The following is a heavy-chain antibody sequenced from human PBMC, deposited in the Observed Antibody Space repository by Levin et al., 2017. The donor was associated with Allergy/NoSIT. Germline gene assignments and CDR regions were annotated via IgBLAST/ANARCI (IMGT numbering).Heavy chain of an antibody. V-gene: IGHV3-33*01. CDR2: IWYDGSNK. J-gene: IGHJ5*02. Sequence: GGSLRLSCAASGFTFSSYGMHWVRQAPGKGLEWVAVIWYDGSNKYYADSVKGRFTISRDNSKNTLYLQMNSLRAEDTAVYYCARGGSYSRGDWFDPWGQGTLVTVSS. D-gene: IGHD1-26*01. CDR1: GFTFSSYG. CDR3: ARGGSYSRGDWFDP.